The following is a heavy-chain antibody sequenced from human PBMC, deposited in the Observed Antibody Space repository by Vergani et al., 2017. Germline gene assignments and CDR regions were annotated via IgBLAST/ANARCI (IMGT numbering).Heavy chain of an antibody. CDR2: IYPNSGGT. J-gene: IGHJ4*02. Sequence: QVQLVQSGAEVKKPGASVKVSCKASGYTFTVYYMHWVRQAPGQGLEWMGWIYPNSGGTNYAQKFQGRVTMTRDTSISTDYMELSRLRSDDTAMYYCARDFSGRRGYWGQGTLVTVSS. CDR1: GYTFTVYY. V-gene: IGHV1-2*02. CDR3: ARDFSGRRGY. D-gene: IGHD1-26*01.